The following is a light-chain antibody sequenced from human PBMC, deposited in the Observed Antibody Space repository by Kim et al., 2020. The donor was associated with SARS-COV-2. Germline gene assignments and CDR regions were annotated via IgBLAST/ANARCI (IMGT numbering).Light chain of an antibody. V-gene: IGLV3-21*04. CDR2: YDS. Sequence: APGKTARITCGRNNIGSKSVRWYQQKPGQAPVLVIYYDSDRPSGIPERFSGSNSGNTATLTISRVEAGDEADYYCQVWDSSSDHPVFGGGTQLTVL. CDR3: QVWDSSSDHPV. J-gene: IGLJ3*02. CDR1: NIGSKS.